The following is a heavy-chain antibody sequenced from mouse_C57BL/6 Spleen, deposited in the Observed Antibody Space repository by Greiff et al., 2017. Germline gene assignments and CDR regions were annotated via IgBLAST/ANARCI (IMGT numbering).Heavy chain of an antibody. Sequence: KQSCKASGYTFPSYWMHWVKQRPGQGLEWIGEIDPSDSYTNYNQKFKGKSTLTVDKSSSTAYMQLSSLTSEDAAVYYCATAQATTGFAYWGQGTLVTGSA. D-gene: IGHD3-2*02. J-gene: IGHJ3*01. V-gene: IGHV1-69*01. CDR2: IDPSDSYT. CDR3: ATAQATTGFAY. CDR1: GYTFPSYW.